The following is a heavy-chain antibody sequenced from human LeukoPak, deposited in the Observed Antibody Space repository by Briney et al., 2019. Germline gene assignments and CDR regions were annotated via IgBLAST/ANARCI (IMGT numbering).Heavy chain of an antibody. CDR2: IISNSNYI. CDR1: GFTFRTYN. V-gene: IGHV3-21*01. J-gene: IGHJ5*02. D-gene: IGHD3-22*01. CDR3: ARVRAHYYDSSGYYFNWFDP. Sequence: GGSLRFSCAASGFTFRTYNMNWVRQAPGKGLEWVSFIISNSNYIYYADSVKGRFTISRDNAKNSLYLQMNSLRAGDTAVYYCARVRAHYYDSSGYYFNWFDPWGQGTLVTVSS.